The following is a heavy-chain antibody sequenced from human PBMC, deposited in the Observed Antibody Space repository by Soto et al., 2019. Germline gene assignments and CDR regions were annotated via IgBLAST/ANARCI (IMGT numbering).Heavy chain of an antibody. D-gene: IGHD3-10*01. CDR1: GFTFSTYW. J-gene: IGHJ4*02. CDR2: INYDGSST. Sequence: EVQLVESGGGLVQPGGSRRLSCAASGFTFSTYWMHWVRQAPGKGLVWVSRINYDGSSTDYADSVKGRFTISRDNAKNTLYLQMNTLTAEDTAVYYCTRGPRPTSVGTGAYWGQGTLVTVSS. CDR3: TRGPRPTSVGTGAY. V-gene: IGHV3-74*01.